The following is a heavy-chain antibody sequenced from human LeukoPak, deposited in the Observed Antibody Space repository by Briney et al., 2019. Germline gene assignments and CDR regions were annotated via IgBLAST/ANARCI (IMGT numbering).Heavy chain of an antibody. CDR2: ISSSGGST. CDR3: AKLRYPIPFDY. D-gene: IGHD3-9*01. V-gene: IGHV3-23*01. CDR1: GFTFSSYA. J-gene: IGHJ4*02. Sequence: GGSLRLSCAASGFTFSSYAMSWVRQAPGKGLEWVSTISSSGGSTYYADSVKGRFTISRDNSKDTLYLQMNSLRAEDTAVYYCAKLRYPIPFDYWGQGTLVTVSS.